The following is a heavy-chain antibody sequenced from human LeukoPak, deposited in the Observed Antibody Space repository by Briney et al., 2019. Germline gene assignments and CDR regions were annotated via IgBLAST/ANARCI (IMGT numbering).Heavy chain of an antibody. CDR3: AKVGDYVDYYFDY. Sequence: PGGSLRLSCAASGFTFSSYAMSWVRQAPGKGLEWVSAISGSGGSTYYADSVKGRFTISRDNSKNTLYLQMNSLGAEDTAVYYCAKVGDYVDYYFDYWGQGTLVTVSS. CDR1: GFTFSSYA. D-gene: IGHD4-17*01. CDR2: ISGSGGST. V-gene: IGHV3-23*01. J-gene: IGHJ4*02.